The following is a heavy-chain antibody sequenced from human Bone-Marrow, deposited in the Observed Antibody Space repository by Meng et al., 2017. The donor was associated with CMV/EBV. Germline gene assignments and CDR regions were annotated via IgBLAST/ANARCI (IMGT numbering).Heavy chain of an antibody. CDR1: GFTFSSYE. J-gene: IGHJ4*02. D-gene: IGHD6-6*01. CDR2: ISSSSSYI. Sequence: GESLKISCAASGFTFSSYEMNWVRQAPGKGLEWVSSISSSSSYIYYADSVKGRFTISRDNAKNSLYLQMNSLRAEDTAVYYCARDPEYSSFGYWGQGTLVTVSS. V-gene: IGHV3-21*01. CDR3: ARDPEYSSFGY.